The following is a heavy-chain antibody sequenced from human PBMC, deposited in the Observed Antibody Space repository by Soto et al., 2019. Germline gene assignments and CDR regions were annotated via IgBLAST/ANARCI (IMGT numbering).Heavy chain of an antibody. J-gene: IGHJ4*02. CDR1: GYTLTELS. V-gene: IGHV1-24*01. CDR2: FDLEDGET. Sequence: ASVKVSCKVSGYTLTELSMHWVRQAPGKGLEWMGGFDLEDGETIYAQKFQGRVTMTEDTSTDTAYMELSSLRSEDTAVYYCATDRGYDSSGYYLRTFDYWGQGTLVTVSS. D-gene: IGHD3-22*01. CDR3: ATDRGYDSSGYYLRTFDY.